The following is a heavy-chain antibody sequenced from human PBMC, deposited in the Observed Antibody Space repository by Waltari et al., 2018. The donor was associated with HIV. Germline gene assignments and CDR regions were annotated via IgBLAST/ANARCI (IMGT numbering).Heavy chain of an antibody. J-gene: IGHJ6*02. Sequence: EVQLVESGGGLVQPGGSLRLSCSASGFTFSSYAMHWVRQAPGKGLEYVSAISNNGHSTYYADSVKGRFTISRDNSKNTLNLQMSSLRAEDTAVYYCVKEGGYGSGGRCYYYGMDVWGQGTTVTVSS. D-gene: IGHD2-15*01. CDR2: ISNNGHST. CDR1: GFTFSSYA. V-gene: IGHV3-64D*06. CDR3: VKEGGYGSGGRCYYYGMDV.